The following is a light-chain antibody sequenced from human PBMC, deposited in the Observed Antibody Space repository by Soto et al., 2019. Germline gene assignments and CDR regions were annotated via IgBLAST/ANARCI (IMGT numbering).Light chain of an antibody. CDR3: QQYGSPPLT. Sequence: EIVLTQSPGTLSLSPGERATLSCRASQSVSSSYLAWYQQKPGQAPRLLIYDASSRATGIPDRFSGSGSGTDFSLTISRLEPDDFAVYYCQQYGSPPLTFGGGTKVEIK. J-gene: IGKJ4*01. CDR2: DAS. CDR1: QSVSSSY. V-gene: IGKV3-20*01.